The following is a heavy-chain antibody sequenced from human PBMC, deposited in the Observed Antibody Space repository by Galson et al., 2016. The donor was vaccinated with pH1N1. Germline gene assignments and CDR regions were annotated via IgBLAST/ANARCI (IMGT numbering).Heavy chain of an antibody. D-gene: IGHD5-24*01. V-gene: IGHV3-48*03. CDR3: VREIRDDYNYGNFDY. J-gene: IGHJ4*02. CDR2: IIGSGSIT. CDR1: GFTFNSYE. Sequence: SLRLSCAASGFTFNSYEMNWFRQAPGKGLEWVSYIIGSGSITNYADSVRGRFTISRDNAKNSVFLQMDSLRAEDTAIYYCVREIRDDYNYGNFDYWGQGTLVTVSS.